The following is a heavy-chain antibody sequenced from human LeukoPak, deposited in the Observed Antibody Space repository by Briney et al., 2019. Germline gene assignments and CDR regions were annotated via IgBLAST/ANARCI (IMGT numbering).Heavy chain of an antibody. D-gene: IGHD5-12*01. J-gene: IGHJ4*02. CDR2: ISYGGKA. CDR3: ARAPVATPSEFDY. Sequence: SETLSLTCTVSGGSIRSSYYYWGWIRQPPGKGPEWIGYISYGGKADYNPSLKSRVAISADTPKNQFSLKLSSTTAADTAVYYCARAPVATPSEFDYWGQGTLVTVSS. CDR1: GGSIRSSYYY. V-gene: IGHV4-31*03.